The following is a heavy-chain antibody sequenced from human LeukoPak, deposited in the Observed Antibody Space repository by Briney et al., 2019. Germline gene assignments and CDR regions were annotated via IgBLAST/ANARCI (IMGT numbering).Heavy chain of an antibody. J-gene: IGHJ4*02. Sequence: ASVKVSCKASGYTFTSYDINWVRQSTGQGLEWIGWMNPNSGNTGYAQKFQGRVTMTRNTSISTAYMELSSLRSEDTAVYYCARGYRYRSGGSCYPAFGYWGQGSLVTVSS. CDR3: ARGYRYRSGGSCYPAFGY. CDR1: GYTFTSYD. CDR2: MNPNSGNT. V-gene: IGHV1-8*01. D-gene: IGHD2-15*01.